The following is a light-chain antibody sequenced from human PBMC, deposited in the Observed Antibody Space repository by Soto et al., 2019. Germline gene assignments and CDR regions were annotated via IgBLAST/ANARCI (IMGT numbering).Light chain of an antibody. V-gene: IGKV3-20*01. CDR3: QQYANSPGT. Sequence: EIVLTQSRGTLSLSPGERATLSCRASQSVSSSYLAWYQQKPGQAPRLLIYGASSRATGIPDRFSGSGSGTDFTLTISRLEPGDFAVYYCQQYANSPGTFGQGTKVEIK. CDR2: GAS. CDR1: QSVSSSY. J-gene: IGKJ1*01.